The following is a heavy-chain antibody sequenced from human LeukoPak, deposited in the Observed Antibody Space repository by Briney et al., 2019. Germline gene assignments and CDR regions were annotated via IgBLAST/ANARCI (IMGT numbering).Heavy chain of an antibody. CDR3: ARGKAYHYYDSSGYYYDY. V-gene: IGHV4-39*02. CDR2: IYYSGST. Sequence: SGTLSLTCTVSGGSISSSSYYWGWIRQPPGKGLEWIGSIYYSGSTYYSPSLKSRLTISVDTSKNHFSLKLSSVTAADTAVYYCARGKAYHYYDSSGYYYDYWGQGTLVTVSS. D-gene: IGHD3-22*01. CDR1: GGSISSSSYY. J-gene: IGHJ4*02.